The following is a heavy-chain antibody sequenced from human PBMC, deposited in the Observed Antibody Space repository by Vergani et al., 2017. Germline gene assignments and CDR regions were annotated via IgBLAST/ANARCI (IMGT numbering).Heavy chain of an antibody. CDR3: ARASITMVRGGKGPYCMDV. CDR1: GGSISSGGYY. Sequence: QVQLQESGPGLVKPSQTLSLTCTVSGGSISSGGYYWSWIRQHSGKGLEWIGYIYYSGSSYYNPSLKSRVTISLDTSKNQLSLKLSSVTAADTAVYYCARASITMVRGGKGPYCMDVWGQGTTVTVYS. CDR2: IYYSGSS. V-gene: IGHV4-31*03. D-gene: IGHD3-10*01. J-gene: IGHJ6*01.